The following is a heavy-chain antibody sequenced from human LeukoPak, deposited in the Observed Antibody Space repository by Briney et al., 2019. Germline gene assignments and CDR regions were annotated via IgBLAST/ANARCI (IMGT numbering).Heavy chain of an antibody. Sequence: PSETLSLTCTVSGGSISSYYWSWIRQPPGKGLEWIGYIYYSGSTNYNPSLKSRVTISVDRPKNQFFLNVTSLTAADTAVYYCARSRQASGLLSSWGQGTPVVVSS. CDR1: GGSISSYY. D-gene: IGHD3-10*01. V-gene: IGHV4-59*12. J-gene: IGHJ5*02. CDR2: IYYSGST. CDR3: ARSRQASGLLSS.